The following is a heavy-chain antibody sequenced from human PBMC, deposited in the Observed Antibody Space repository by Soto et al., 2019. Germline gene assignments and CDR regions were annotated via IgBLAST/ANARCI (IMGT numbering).Heavy chain of an antibody. Sequence: SETLSVTCTVSGGSISSSSYYWGWIRQPPGKGLEWIGSIYYSGSTYYNPSLKSRVTISVDTSKNQFSLKLSSVTAADTAVYYCARDFVVVTNNYYYGMDVWGQGTTVPVS. J-gene: IGHJ6*02. CDR2: IYYSGST. D-gene: IGHD2-15*01. CDR3: ARDFVVVTNNYYYGMDV. V-gene: IGHV4-39*01. CDR1: GGSISSSSYY.